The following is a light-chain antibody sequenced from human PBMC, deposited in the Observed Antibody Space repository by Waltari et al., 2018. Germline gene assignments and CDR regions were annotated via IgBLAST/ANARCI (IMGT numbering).Light chain of an antibody. CDR3: CSYVTGDTWV. J-gene: IGLJ3*02. Sequence: QSALTQPAPVSGSPGQSITLPCTGTRNRIGTYQLLSWYQQHPGKAPKPIIYEFNHRPSGISNRFSGSKSGNTAALTISGLQTEDEADYFCCSYVTGDTWVFGGGTKVAVL. V-gene: IGLV2-23*02. CDR1: RNRIGTYQL. CDR2: EFN.